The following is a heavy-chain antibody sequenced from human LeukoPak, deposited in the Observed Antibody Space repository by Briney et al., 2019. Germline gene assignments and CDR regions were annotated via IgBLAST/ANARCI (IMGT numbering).Heavy chain of an antibody. Sequence: SQTLSLTCTVSGGSISSGGYYWSWIRQHPGKGLEWIGYIYYSGSTYYNPSLESRVTISVDTSKNQFSLKLSSVTAADTAVYYCASGQDYYYYYMDVWGKGTTVTVSS. J-gene: IGHJ6*03. CDR3: ASGQDYYYYYMDV. CDR1: GGSISSGGYY. V-gene: IGHV4-31*03. CDR2: IYYSGST.